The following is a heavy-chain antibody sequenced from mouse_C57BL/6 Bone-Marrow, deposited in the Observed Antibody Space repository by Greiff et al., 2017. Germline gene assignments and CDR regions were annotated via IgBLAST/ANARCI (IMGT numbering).Heavy chain of an antibody. J-gene: IGHJ2*01. CDR3: ARWDYYGSSYFDY. CDR2: IHPNSGST. V-gene: IGHV1-64*01. Sequence: QVQLQQPGAELVKPGASVKLSCKASGYTFTSYWMHWVKQRPGQGLEWIGMIHPNSGSTNYNEKFKSKDTLTVDKSSSTAYMQLSSLTSEYSAVYYCARWDYYGSSYFDYWGQGTTLTVSS. D-gene: IGHD1-1*01. CDR1: GYTFTSYW.